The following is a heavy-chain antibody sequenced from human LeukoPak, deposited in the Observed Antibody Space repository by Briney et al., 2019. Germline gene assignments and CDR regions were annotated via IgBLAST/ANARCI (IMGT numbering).Heavy chain of an antibody. D-gene: IGHD3-22*01. V-gene: IGHV3-23*01. Sequence: GGSLRLSWAASGFTFSGYAMSWVRQAPGKGLEWVSAISGSGGGTYYADYVKGRFTVSRDNSKNTLYLQVNSLRAEDTAVYYCAKYRGLRYYDDWGQGTLVTVSS. J-gene: IGHJ4*02. CDR3: AKYRGLRYYDD. CDR1: GFTFSGYA. CDR2: ISGSGGGT.